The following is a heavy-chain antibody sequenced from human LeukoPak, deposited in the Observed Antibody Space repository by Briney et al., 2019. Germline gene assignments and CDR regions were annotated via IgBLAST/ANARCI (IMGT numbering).Heavy chain of an antibody. J-gene: IGHJ3*02. CDR3: ARHPSEWELLRNDAFDI. CDR1: GGSIINSNW. CDR2: IDHSGST. Sequence: KSSGTLSLTCAVSGGSIINSNWWSWVRQPPGKGLEWIGEIDHSGSTSYNPSLKSRVTISVDTSKNQFSLKLSSVTAADTAVYYCARHPSEWELLRNDAFDIWGQGTMVTVSS. V-gene: IGHV4-4*02. D-gene: IGHD1-26*01.